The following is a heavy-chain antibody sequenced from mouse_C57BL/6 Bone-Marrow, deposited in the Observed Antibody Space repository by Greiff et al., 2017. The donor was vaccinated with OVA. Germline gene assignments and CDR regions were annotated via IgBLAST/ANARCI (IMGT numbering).Heavy chain of an antibody. CDR2: INPNNGGT. CDR3: ARGFITTPYYAMDY. D-gene: IGHD1-1*01. J-gene: IGHJ4*01. CDR1: GYTFTDYY. V-gene: IGHV1-26*01. Sequence: VQLQQSGPELVKPGASVKISCKASGYTFTDYYMNWVKQSHGKSLEWIGDINPNNGGTSYNQKFKGKATLTVDKSSSTAYMELRSLTSEDSAVYYCARGFITTPYYAMDYWGQGTSVTVSS.